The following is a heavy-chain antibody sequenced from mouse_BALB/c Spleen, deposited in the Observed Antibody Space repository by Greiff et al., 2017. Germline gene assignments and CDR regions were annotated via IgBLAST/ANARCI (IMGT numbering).Heavy chain of an antibody. V-gene: IGHV2-9*02. CDR3: AREKKRDYYAMDY. J-gene: IGHJ4*01. Sequence: VQGVESGPGLVAPSQSLSITCTVSGFSLTSYGVHWVRQPPGKGLEWLGVIWAGGSTNYNSALMSRLSISKDNSKSQVFLKMNSLQTDDTAMYYCAREKKRDYYAMDYWGQGTSVTVSS. CDR1: GFSLTSYG. CDR2: IWAGGST.